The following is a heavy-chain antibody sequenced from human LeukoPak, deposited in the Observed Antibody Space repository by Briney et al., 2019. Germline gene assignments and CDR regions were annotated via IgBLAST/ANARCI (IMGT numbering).Heavy chain of an antibody. Sequence: TSETLSLTCAVFGGSFSGYYWSWIRQPPGKGLEWIGEINHSGSTNYNLSLKSRVTISVDTSKNQFSLKLSSVTAADTAVYYCAVATVTTWAASFNYFDYWGQGTLVTVSS. CDR3: AVATVTTWAASFNYFDY. V-gene: IGHV4-34*01. D-gene: IGHD4-11*01. CDR2: INHSGST. CDR1: GGSFSGYY. J-gene: IGHJ4*02.